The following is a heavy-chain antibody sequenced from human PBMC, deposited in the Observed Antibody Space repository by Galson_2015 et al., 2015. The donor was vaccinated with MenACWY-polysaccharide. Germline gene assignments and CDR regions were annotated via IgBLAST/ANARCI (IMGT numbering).Heavy chain of an antibody. D-gene: IGHD5-12*01. J-gene: IGHJ3*02. CDR2: ISYDGSNK. CDR3: ANRDVVPPVEREAFDI. Sequence: SLRLSCAASGFTFNSYAVHWVRQAPGEGLEWVAVISYDGSNKYYADSVKGRFTISRDNSRNRLYLQMSSLRTEDTAVYYCANRDVVPPVEREAFDIWGLGTMVTVSA. V-gene: IGHV3-30-3*01. CDR1: GFTFNSYA.